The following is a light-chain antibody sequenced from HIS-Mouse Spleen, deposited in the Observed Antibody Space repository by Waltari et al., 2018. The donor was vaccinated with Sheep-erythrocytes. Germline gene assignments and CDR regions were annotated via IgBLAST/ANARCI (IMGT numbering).Light chain of an antibody. V-gene: IGLV3-25*03. CDR1: ALPKQY. Sequence: SYELTQPPSVSVSPGQTARITCSGDALPKQYAYWYQQKPGQAPALVIYKDSERPSGIPERFSCSSSGTTVTLTISGVQAEDEADYYCQSADSSVVFGGGTKLTVL. CDR3: QSADSSVV. CDR2: KDS. J-gene: IGLJ2*01.